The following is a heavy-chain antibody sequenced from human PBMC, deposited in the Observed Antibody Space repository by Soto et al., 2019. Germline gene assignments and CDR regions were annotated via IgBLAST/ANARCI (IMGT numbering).Heavy chain of an antibody. CDR2: IKQDGSEK. CDR1: GFTFGSHW. V-gene: IGHV3-7*01. Sequence: PGVLLRLPCTASGFTFGSHWMSWVRQAPGKGLEWVANIKQDGSEKYYVDSVKGRFTISRDNAKNSLYLQMNSLRAEDTAVYYCARGLPHSDAFDFWGQGTMVTVSS. CDR3: ARGLPHSDAFDF. D-gene: IGHD5-12*01. J-gene: IGHJ3*01.